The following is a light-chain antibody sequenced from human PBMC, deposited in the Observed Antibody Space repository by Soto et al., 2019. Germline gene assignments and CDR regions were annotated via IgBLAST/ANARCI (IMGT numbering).Light chain of an antibody. V-gene: IGKV3-20*01. CDR2: GAS. CDR3: QQYGSSPWT. J-gene: IGKJ1*01. CDR1: HSVSSY. Sequence: EIVLTQPPATLSLSPLQRATLSCSARHSVSSYLAWYQQKPGQAPRLLIYGASRRATGIPDRFSGSGSGTDFTLTISRLEPEDFAVYYCQQYGSSPWTFGQGTKVDIK.